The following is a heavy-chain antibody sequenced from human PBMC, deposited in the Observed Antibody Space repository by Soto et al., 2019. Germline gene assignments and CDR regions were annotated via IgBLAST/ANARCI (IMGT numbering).Heavy chain of an antibody. CDR2: INPNSGGT. CDR3: ARSDMITFGGVIVPTFDY. V-gene: IGHV1-2*04. J-gene: IGHJ4*02. D-gene: IGHD3-16*02. CDR1: GYTFTGYY. Sequence: QVQLVQSGAEVKKPGASVKVSCKASGYTFTGYYMHWVRQAPGQGLEWMGWINPNSGGTNYAQKFQGWVTMTRDTSISTAYMELSRLRSDDTAVYYCARSDMITFGGVIVPTFDYWGQGTLVTVSS.